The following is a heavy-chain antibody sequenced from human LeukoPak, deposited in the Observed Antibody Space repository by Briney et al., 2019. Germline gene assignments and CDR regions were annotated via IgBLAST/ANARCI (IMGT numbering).Heavy chain of an antibody. CDR1: GFTVNNNY. D-gene: IGHD1-1*01. J-gene: IGHJ4*02. CDR3: ARRYLHGY. V-gene: IGHV3-21*01. CDR2: ISSSSSYI. Sequence: PGGSLRLSCAASGFTVNNNYMNWVRQAPGKGLEWVSSISSSSSYIYYADSVKGRFTISRDNAKNSLYLQMNSLRAEDTAVYYCARRYLHGYWGQGTLVTVSS.